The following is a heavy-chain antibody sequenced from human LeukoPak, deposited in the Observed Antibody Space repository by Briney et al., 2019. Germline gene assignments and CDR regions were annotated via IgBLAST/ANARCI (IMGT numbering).Heavy chain of an antibody. CDR3: ARDKRGTVDY. CDR1: GGSITSYY. Sequence: SETLSLTCTVSGGSITSYYWSWIRQPPGKGLEWIGYFYYSGSTNYNPSLNSRVTISVDTSKNQFSLKLSSVTAADTAVYYCARDKRGTVDYWGRGTLVTVSS. CDR2: FYYSGST. J-gene: IGHJ4*02. V-gene: IGHV4-59*01. D-gene: IGHD1-1*01.